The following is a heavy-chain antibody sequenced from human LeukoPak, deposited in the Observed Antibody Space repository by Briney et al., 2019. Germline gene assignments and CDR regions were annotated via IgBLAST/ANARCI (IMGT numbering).Heavy chain of an antibody. CDR2: IIPIFGTA. CDR1: GGTFSSYA. D-gene: IGHD6-13*01. V-gene: IGHV1-69*13. J-gene: IGHJ4*02. Sequence: GASVKVSCKASGGTFSSYAISWVRQAPGQGLEWMGGIIPIFGTASYAQKFQGRVTITADESTSTAYMELSSLRSEDTAVYYCAKEGSSSWLLDYWGQGTLVTVSS. CDR3: AKEGSSSWLLDY.